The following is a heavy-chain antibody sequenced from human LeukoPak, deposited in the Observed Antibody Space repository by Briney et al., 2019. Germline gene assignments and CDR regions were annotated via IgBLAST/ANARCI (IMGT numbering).Heavy chain of an antibody. CDR1: GFTFSGYP. CDR2: ISYDGSNK. J-gene: IGHJ4*02. V-gene: IGHV3-30-3*02. D-gene: IGHD3-10*01. Sequence: HSGGSLRLSCAASGFTFSGYPIHWVRQAPGKGLEWVAVISYDGSNKYYADSVKGRFTISRDNSKNTLYLQMNSLRAEDTAVYYCAKVNLEDEWFPLDYWGQGTLVTVSS. CDR3: AKVNLEDEWFPLDY.